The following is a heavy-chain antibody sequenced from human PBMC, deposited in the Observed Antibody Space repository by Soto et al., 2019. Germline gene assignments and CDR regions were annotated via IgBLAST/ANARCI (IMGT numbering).Heavy chain of an antibody. Sequence: GGSLRLSCAASGFTFDDYAMHWVRQAPGKGLEWVSGISWNSGSIGYADSVKGRFTISRDNAKNSLYLQMNSLRAEDTALYYCAKDLTRRYYYYYMDVWGKATTVTVSS. J-gene: IGHJ6*03. CDR3: AKDLTRRYYYYYMDV. CDR2: ISWNSGSI. V-gene: IGHV3-9*01. CDR1: GFTFDDYA.